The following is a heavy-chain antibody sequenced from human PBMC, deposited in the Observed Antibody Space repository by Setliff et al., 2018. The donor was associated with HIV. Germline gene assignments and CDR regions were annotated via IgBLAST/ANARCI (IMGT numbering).Heavy chain of an antibody. CDR1: GFTFSSYA. CDR2: ISSSGRST. J-gene: IGHJ4*02. V-gene: IGHV3-48*03. D-gene: IGHD3-9*01. Sequence: PGGSLRLSCAASGFTFSSYAMHWVRQAPGRGLEWVAYISSSGRSTYYADSVKGRFTVSRDNANNSLYLQMNTLRAEDTALYFCARTLRYFNWVFWGQGTLVTVSS. CDR3: ARTLRYFNWVF.